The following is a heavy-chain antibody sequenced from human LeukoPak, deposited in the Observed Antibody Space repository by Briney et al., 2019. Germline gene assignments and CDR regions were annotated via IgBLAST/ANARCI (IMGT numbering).Heavy chain of an antibody. V-gene: IGHV1-18*01. J-gene: IGHJ6*02. D-gene: IGHD6-13*01. CDR1: GYTFTSYG. CDR3: ARDGEQLSHYYYYYGMDV. Sequence: ASVKVSCKASGYTFTSYGISWVRQAPGQGLEWMGWISAYNGNTNYAQKLQGRVTMTTDTSTSTAYMELRSLRSGDTAVYYCARDGEQLSHYYYYYGMDVWGQGTTVTVSS. CDR2: ISAYNGNT.